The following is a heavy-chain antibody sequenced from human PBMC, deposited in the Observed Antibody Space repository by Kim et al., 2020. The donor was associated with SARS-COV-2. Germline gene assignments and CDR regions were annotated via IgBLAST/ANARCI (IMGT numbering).Heavy chain of an antibody. CDR1: GYTFTSYY. V-gene: IGHV1-46*01. Sequence: ASVKVSCKASGYTFTSYYMHWVRQAPGQGLEWMGIINPSGGSTSYAQKFQGRVTMTRDTSTSTVYMELSSLRSEDTAVYYCARDGYYDSSGYSFPEYFQHWGQGTLVTVSS. CDR2: INPSGGST. J-gene: IGHJ1*01. D-gene: IGHD3-22*01. CDR3: ARDGYYDSSGYSFPEYFQH.